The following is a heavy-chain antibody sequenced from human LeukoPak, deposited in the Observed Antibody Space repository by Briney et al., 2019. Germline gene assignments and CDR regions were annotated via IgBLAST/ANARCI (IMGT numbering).Heavy chain of an antibody. V-gene: IGHV3-9*01. CDR1: GFTFDDYA. D-gene: IGHD6-13*01. CDR3: AKDRYSSSSWYIFDY. J-gene: IGHJ4*02. Sequence: GRSLRLSCAASGFTFDDYAMHWVRQAPGKGLEWVSGISWNSGSIGYAHSVKGRFTISRDNAKNSLYLQMNSLRAEDTALYYCAKDRYSSSSWYIFDYWGQGTLVTVSS. CDR2: ISWNSGSI.